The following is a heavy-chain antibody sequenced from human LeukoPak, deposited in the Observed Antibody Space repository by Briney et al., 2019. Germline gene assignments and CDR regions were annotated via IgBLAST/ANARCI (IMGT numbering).Heavy chain of an antibody. V-gene: IGHV3-66*02. J-gene: IGHJ6*02. D-gene: IGHD4/OR15-4a*01. CDR3: ARDPVLPNGLDV. CDR2: INSGGNT. CDR1: GFTVNSDY. Sequence: GESLRLSCAASGFTVNSDYMTWVRQAPGKGLEWVSAINSGGNTYYADSVKGRFTISSDNPKNTLYLQMSSLGPEDTAVYYCARDPVLPNGLDVWGQGTTVTVSS.